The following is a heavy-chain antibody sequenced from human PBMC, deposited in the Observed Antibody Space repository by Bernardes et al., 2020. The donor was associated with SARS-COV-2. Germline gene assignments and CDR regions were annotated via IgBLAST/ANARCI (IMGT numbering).Heavy chain of an antibody. CDR3: VKSHYYSTGSFDY. Sequence: GGSLRLSCSASGFTFNSFAMYWVRQAPGKGLEYVSFISNDGGTTYYADSVKGRFTISRDNSKNTLYLHMSTLGVDDTALYWCVKSHYYSTGSFDYWGQGTLVTVSS. V-gene: IGHV3-64D*06. CDR2: ISNDGGTT. J-gene: IGHJ4*02. CDR1: GFTFNSFA. D-gene: IGHD3-10*01.